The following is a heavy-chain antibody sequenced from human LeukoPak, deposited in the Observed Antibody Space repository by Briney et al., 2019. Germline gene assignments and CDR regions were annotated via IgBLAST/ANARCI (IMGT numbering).Heavy chain of an antibody. V-gene: IGHV3-21*01. Sequence: PGGSLRLSCAASGFTFSSYSMNWVRQAPGKGLEWASSISSSSSYIYYADSVKGRFTISRDNAKNSLYLQMNSLRAEDTAVYYCARGHCSSTSCYGWFDPWGQGTLVTVSS. CDR3: ARGHCSSTSCYGWFDP. CDR1: GFTFSSYS. J-gene: IGHJ5*02. CDR2: ISSSSSYI. D-gene: IGHD2-2*01.